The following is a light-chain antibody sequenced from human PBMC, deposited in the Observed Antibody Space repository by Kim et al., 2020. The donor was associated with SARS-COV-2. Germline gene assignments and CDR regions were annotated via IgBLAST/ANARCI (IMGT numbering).Light chain of an antibody. CDR1: NSGSQS. V-gene: IGLV3-21*04. CDR2: YDS. J-gene: IGLJ2*01. CDR3: QVWDSSSDHVV. Sequence: PGKAAWITFGGNNSGSQSVHCYQQKPGQAPVLVIYYDSDRPSGIPERFSGSNSGNTATLTISRVEAGDEADYYCQVWDSSSDHVVFGGGTQLTVL.